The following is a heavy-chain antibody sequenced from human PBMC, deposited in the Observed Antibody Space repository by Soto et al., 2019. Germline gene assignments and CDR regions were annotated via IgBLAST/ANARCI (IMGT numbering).Heavy chain of an antibody. CDR3: AKNYYDSSGYYGAPPPSRGAIDY. V-gene: IGHV3-23*01. CDR2: ISGSGGST. CDR1: GFTFSSYA. D-gene: IGHD3-22*01. Sequence: EVQLLESGGGLVQPGGSLRLSCAASGFTFSSYAMSWVRQAPGKGLEWVSAISGSGGSTYYADSVKGRFTISRDNSKNTLYLQMNSLRAEDTAVYYCAKNYYDSSGYYGAPPPSRGAIDYWGQGTLVTVSS. J-gene: IGHJ4*02.